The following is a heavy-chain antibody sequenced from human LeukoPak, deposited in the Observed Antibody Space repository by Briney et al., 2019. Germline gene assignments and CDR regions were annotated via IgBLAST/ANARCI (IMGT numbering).Heavy chain of an antibody. Sequence: ASVKVSCKASGGTFISYAISWVRRAPGQGLEWVGGIIPIFGTANYAQKFQGRVTITADESTSTAYMELSSLRSEDTAVYYCARREVKAAPDDYYYYGMDVWGKGPTVTVSS. D-gene: IGHD6-13*01. V-gene: IGHV1-69*01. J-gene: IGHJ6*04. CDR2: IIPIFGTA. CDR1: GGTFISYA. CDR3: ARREVKAAPDDYYYYGMDV.